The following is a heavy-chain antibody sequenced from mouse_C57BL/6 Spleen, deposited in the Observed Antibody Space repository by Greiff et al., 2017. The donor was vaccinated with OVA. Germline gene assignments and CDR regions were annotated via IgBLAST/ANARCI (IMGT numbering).Heavy chain of an antibody. CDR1: GFNIKDYY. J-gene: IGHJ2*01. CDR2: IEPEDGET. D-gene: IGHD2-2*01. V-gene: IGHV14-2*01. CDR3: AGYGYDGEAFDY. Sequence: VQLQQSGAELVKPGASVKLSCTASGFNIKDYYMHWVKQRTEQGLEWIGRIEPEDGETKYAPKFPGKATITADTSSNTAYLQLSSLTSEDTAVYYCAGYGYDGEAFDYWGQGTTLTVSS.